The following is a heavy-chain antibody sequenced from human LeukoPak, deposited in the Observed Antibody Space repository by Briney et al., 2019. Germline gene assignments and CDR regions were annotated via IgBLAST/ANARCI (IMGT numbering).Heavy chain of an antibody. CDR3: AAGGIITGTTSS. D-gene: IGHD1-20*01. Sequence: SETLSLTCAVYGGSFGGYYWSWIRQPPGKGLEWIGEINHSGSTNYNPSLKSRVTISVDTSKNQFSLKLSSVTAADTAVYYCAAGGIITGTTSSWGQGTLVTVSS. J-gene: IGHJ4*02. V-gene: IGHV4-34*01. CDR2: INHSGST. CDR1: GGSFGGYY.